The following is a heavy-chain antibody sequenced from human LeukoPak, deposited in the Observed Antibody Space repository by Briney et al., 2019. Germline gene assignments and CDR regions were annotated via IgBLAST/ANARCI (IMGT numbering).Heavy chain of an antibody. D-gene: IGHD2-2*01. J-gene: IGHJ2*01. CDR1: GFIFSHYG. CDR2: IYPGRSRK. Sequence: GGSLTLSCATSGFIFSHYGCHWVRHAPGKGLEWLGIIYPGRSRKHSEESAQRRFSISTDDSEKIVYLQLNSLRVEDTAVYLCVVVLVPAAVWPFDVWGGGTMVTVSS. CDR3: VVVLVPAAVWPFDV. V-gene: IGHV3-33*01.